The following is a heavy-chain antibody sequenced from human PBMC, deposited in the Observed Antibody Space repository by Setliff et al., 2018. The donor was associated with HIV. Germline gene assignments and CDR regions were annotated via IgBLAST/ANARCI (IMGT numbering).Heavy chain of an antibody. CDR3: ARVGYTFWSGYYSNWFDP. V-gene: IGHV1-8*02. CDR2: MNPNSGNT. J-gene: IGHJ5*02. CDR1: GYTFTNYD. D-gene: IGHD3-3*01. Sequence: ASVKVSCKPSGYTFTNYDINWVRQATGQGLEWMGWMNPNSGNTGYAQKFQGRVTMTRNTSISTAYMGLSSLRSEDTAVYYCARVGYTFWSGYYSNWFDPWGQGTLVTVSS.